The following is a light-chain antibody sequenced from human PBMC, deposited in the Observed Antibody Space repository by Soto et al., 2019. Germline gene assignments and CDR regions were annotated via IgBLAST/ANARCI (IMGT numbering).Light chain of an antibody. CDR2: DAS. Sequence: DIQMTPSHSTLSASVWDRVNITCRASQSISSWLAWYQQTPGKAPKPLIYDASSLESGVPSRFSGSGSGTEITLTISGLQPDDFATYHCQQLNTLPFTFGQGTRLAI. CDR3: QQLNTLPFT. V-gene: IGKV1-5*01. J-gene: IGKJ5*01. CDR1: QSISSW.